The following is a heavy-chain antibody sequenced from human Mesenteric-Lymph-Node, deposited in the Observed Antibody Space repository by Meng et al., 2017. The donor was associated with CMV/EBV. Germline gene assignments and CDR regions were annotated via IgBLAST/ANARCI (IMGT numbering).Heavy chain of an antibody. V-gene: IGHV3-11*04. D-gene: IGHD3-22*01. CDR1: GFSFSAHY. J-gene: IGHJ5*02. Sequence: SCGASGFSFSAHYMSWIRQTPEKGLEWVAYISGSGTTRYYADSVKGRFIVSRDNTLNSLYLQMTSLRLEDTAVYFCARDAYDTSSGDLWGQGTLVTVSS. CDR2: ISGSGTTR. CDR3: ARDAYDTSSGDL.